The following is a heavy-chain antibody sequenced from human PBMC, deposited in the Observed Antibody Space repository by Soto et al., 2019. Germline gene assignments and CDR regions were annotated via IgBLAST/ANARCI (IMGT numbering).Heavy chain of an antibody. D-gene: IGHD6-6*01. Sequence: GGSLRLSCAASGFTFSSYWMSWVRQAPGKGLEWVANIKQDGSEKYYVDSVKGRFTISRDNAKNSLYLQMNSLRAEDTAVCYCARAQKYSSSSYGMDVWGQGTTVTVSS. CDR3: ARAQKYSSSSYGMDV. J-gene: IGHJ6*02. V-gene: IGHV3-7*03. CDR2: IKQDGSEK. CDR1: GFTFSSYW.